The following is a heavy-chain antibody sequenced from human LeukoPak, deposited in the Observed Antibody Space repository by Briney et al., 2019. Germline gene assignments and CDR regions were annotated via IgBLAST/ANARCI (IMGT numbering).Heavy chain of an antibody. Sequence: GGSLRLSCAASGFTFSSYSMNWVRQAPGKGLEWVSYISSSSSTIYYADSVKGRFTISRDNAKNSLYLQKNSLRAEDTAVYYCARGITIFGVGPVDYWGQGTLVTVSS. CDR1: GFTFSSYS. D-gene: IGHD3-3*01. J-gene: IGHJ4*02. V-gene: IGHV3-48*01. CDR3: ARGITIFGVGPVDY. CDR2: ISSSSSTI.